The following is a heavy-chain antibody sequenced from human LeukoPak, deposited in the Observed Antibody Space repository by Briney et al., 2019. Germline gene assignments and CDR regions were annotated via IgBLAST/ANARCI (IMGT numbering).Heavy chain of an antibody. J-gene: IGHJ4*02. V-gene: IGHV3-53*01. D-gene: IGHD1-26*01. CDR2: IYSGGST. Sequence: PGGSLRLSCAASGFTVSSNYMSWVRQAPGKGLEWVSVIYSGGSTYYADSVKGRFTFSRDNSKNTLYLQMNSLRAEDTAVYYCARDIGSSASYWGQGTLLTVSS. CDR1: GFTVSSNY. CDR3: ARDIGSSASY.